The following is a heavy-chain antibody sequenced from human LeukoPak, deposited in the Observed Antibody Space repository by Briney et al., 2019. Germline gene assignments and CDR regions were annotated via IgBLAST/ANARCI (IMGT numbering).Heavy chain of an antibody. J-gene: IGHJ4*02. V-gene: IGHV3-30*03. CDR2: ISDDGSNK. D-gene: IGHD1-26*01. Sequence: PGGSLRLSCAASGFTFSSYGMHWVRQAPGKGLEWVAVISDDGSNKYYADSVKGRFTISRDNSKNTLYLQMNSLRAEDTAVYYCARDPSNSGSYYVLDYWGQGNLVTVSS. CDR1: GFTFSSYG. CDR3: ARDPSNSGSYYVLDY.